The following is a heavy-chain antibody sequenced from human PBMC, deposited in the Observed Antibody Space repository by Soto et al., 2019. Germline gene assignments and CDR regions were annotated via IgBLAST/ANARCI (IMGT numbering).Heavy chain of an antibody. J-gene: IGHJ4*02. CDR2: TYYRSKWNN. V-gene: IGHV6-1*01. Sequence: LSLTCAISGDSVSRNSVAWNWIRQSPSRGLEWLGRTYYRSKWNNDYAGSVRSRIIINPDTSKNQFSLQLNSVTPEDTAMYYCARSHPHSSSWYTFDYWGQGTLVTVSS. CDR1: GDSVSRNSVA. CDR3: ARSHPHSSSWYTFDY. D-gene: IGHD6-13*01.